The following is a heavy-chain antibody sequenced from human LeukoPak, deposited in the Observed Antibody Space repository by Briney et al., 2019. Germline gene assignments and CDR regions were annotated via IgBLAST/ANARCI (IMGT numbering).Heavy chain of an antibody. CDR2: IYYSGST. J-gene: IGHJ4*02. D-gene: IGHD3-22*01. V-gene: IGHV4-39*01. CDR1: GGSISSSSYY. CDR3: ARLPFYDSGGYPSY. Sequence: KSSETLSLTCTVSGGSISSSSYYWGWIRQPPGKGLEWIGSIYYSGSTYYNPSLKSRVTISVDTSKNQFSLKLSSVTAADTAVYYCARLPFYDSGGYPSYWGQGTLVTVSS.